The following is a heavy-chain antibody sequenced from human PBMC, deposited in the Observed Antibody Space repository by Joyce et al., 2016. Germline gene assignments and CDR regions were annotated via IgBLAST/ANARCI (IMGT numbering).Heavy chain of an antibody. Sequence: EAQLVESGGGLIQPGGSLRLSCAASGFTVSNNYMTWVRHAPGKGLEWVSFIYSGGDTYYADSVKGRFTISRDKNTLYLQMNSLRVEDTAVYYCARVPGFHWGQGTLVTVSS. CDR2: IYSGGDT. CDR1: GFTVSNNY. J-gene: IGHJ4*02. V-gene: IGHV3-53*01. CDR3: ARVPGFH.